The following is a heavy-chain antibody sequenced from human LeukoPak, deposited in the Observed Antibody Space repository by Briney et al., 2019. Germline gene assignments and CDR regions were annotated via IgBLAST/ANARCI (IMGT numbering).Heavy chain of an antibody. D-gene: IGHD5-18*01. CDR3: AKDLASSRGYSYGQGGFDY. J-gene: IGHJ4*02. Sequence: GGSLRLSCAASGFTFSSYAMSWVRQAPGKGLEWVSAISGSGGRTYYADSVKGRFTISRDNSKNTLYLQMNSLRAEDTAVYYCAKDLASSRGYSYGQGGFDYWGQGTLVTVSS. V-gene: IGHV3-23*01. CDR1: GFTFSSYA. CDR2: ISGSGGRT.